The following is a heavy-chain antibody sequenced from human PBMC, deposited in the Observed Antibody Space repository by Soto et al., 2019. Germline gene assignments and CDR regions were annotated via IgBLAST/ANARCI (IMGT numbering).Heavy chain of an antibody. V-gene: IGHV3-30*18. CDR3: AKETYSGPLDY. CDR1: GFTFSSYG. D-gene: IGHD2-15*01. Sequence: QVQLVESGGGVLQPGRSLRLSCAASGFTFSSYGMHWVRQAPGKGLEWVAVISYDGSNKYYADSVKGRFTISRDNSKNTLYLQMNSLRAEDTAVYYCAKETYSGPLDYWGQGTLVTVSS. J-gene: IGHJ4*02. CDR2: ISYDGSNK.